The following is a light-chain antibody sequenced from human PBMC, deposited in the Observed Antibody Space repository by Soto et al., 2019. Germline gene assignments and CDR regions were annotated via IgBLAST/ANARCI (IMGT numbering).Light chain of an antibody. V-gene: IGKV1-5*01. CDR2: DAS. J-gene: IGKJ2*01. Sequence: DIRMTQSPSTLSTSVGDRVTITCRASQNIRGWLAWYQQKPGKAPKLLIYDASTLESGVPSRFSGSGSGTEFTLTISSLQPDDFAVYYCQQYGSSVFTFGQGTKLEIK. CDR3: QQYGSSVFT. CDR1: QNIRGW.